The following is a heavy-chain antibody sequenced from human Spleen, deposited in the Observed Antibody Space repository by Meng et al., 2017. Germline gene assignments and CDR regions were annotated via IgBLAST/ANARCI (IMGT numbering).Heavy chain of an antibody. CDR2: INPGDSDT. J-gene: IGHJ6*02. CDR1: GYTFTTYW. D-gene: IGHD3-10*01. CDR3: AISSKAGALYYYGLDV. Sequence: GESLKISCKGSGYTFTTYWIGWVRQKPGKGLEWMGVINPGDSDTRYSPSFQGQVTISADKSISTAYLQWGSLKASDTATYFCAISSKAGALYYYGLDVWGQGTTVTVSS. V-gene: IGHV5-51*01.